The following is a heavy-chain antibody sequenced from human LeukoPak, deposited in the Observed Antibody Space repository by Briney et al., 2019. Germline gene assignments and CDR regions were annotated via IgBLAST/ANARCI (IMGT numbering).Heavy chain of an antibody. D-gene: IGHD1-1*01. CDR3: ARGATDVTRWFDP. Sequence: PGGSLRLSCAASGFAFSNYGMSWVRQAPGKGLEWVSIISRASESIFYADSVKGRFTISRDNAKNSLYLQMNGLRAEDTAVYYCARGATDVTRWFDPWGQGTRVTVSS. CDR2: ISRASESI. V-gene: IGHV3-21*01. J-gene: IGHJ5*02. CDR1: GFAFSNYG.